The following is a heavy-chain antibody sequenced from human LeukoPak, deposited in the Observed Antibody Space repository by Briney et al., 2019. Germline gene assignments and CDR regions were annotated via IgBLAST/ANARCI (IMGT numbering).Heavy chain of an antibody. Sequence: ASVKVSCKTSGYTFTNYGSSWVRQAPGQGLEWVGWTSAYNGNTDYAQKFQGRVTMTTDSSTSTAYMELRSLRSDDTAVYHCARDLPADSGYETHDYWGQGTLVTVSS. CDR2: TSAYNGNT. V-gene: IGHV1-18*01. D-gene: IGHD5-12*01. CDR1: GYTFTNYG. CDR3: ARDLPADSGYETHDY. J-gene: IGHJ4*02.